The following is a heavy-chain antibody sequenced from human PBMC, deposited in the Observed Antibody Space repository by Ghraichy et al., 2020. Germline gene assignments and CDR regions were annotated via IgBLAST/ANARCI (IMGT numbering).Heavy chain of an antibody. J-gene: IGHJ4*02. CDR3: ARGSIRGFDY. D-gene: IGHD2-2*02. Sequence: LSLTCAASGSSFSVYSMSWVRQDPGKGLEWIAYISSSSSTLYYAASVKGRFTISRANAKTSLYLQMNSLRDDDTAIYYCARGSIRGFDYWCQGTLVT. CDR1: GSSFSVYS. CDR2: ISSSSSTL. V-gene: IGHV3-48*02.